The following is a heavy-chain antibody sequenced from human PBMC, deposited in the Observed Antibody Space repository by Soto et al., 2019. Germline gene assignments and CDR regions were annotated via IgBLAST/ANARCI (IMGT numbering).Heavy chain of an antibody. D-gene: IGHD3-22*01. V-gene: IGHV4-4*07. J-gene: IGHJ4*02. CDR1: GASITGSFF. CDR2: FSLSGTT. Sequence: SETLSLTCTVSGASITGSFFWSWIRQPAGKGLEWIGRFSLSGTTYYNASLKSRVTMSVDTSKNQFSLKLRSVTAADTAVYYCARATYDSLDYWGLGTLVTVSS. CDR3: ARATYDSLDY.